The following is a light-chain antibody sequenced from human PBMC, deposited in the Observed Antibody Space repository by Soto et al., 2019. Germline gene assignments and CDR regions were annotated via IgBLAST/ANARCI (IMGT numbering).Light chain of an antibody. V-gene: IGKV1-9*01. CDR2: AAS. CDR3: QQLNSYPLT. CDR1: QGISSY. J-gene: IGKJ4*01. Sequence: DIQLTQSPSFLSASVGDRVTITCRASQGISSYLAWYQQKPGKAPKLLIYAASTLQSGVPSRFSSSGPGTEFTLTISSLQPEDFATYYCQQLNSYPLTFGGGTKVEIK.